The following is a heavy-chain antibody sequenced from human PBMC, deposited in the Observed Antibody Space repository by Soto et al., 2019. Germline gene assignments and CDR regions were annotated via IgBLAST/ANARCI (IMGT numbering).Heavy chain of an antibody. Sequence: SETLSLTCTVSGGSISSYYWSWIRQPPGKGLEWIGYIYYSGSTNYNPSLKSRVTISVDTSKNQFSLKLSSVAAADTAVYYCAGNLYSTAWYYFDYWGQGTLVTVSS. J-gene: IGHJ4*02. CDR1: GGSISSYY. CDR3: AGNLYSTAWYYFDY. CDR2: IYYSGST. D-gene: IGHD4-4*01. V-gene: IGHV4-59*08.